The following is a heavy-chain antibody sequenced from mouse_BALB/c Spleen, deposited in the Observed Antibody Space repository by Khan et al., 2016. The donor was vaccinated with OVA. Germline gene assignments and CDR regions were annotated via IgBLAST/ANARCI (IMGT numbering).Heavy chain of an antibody. Sequence: EVQLQQSGAELVRSGASVKLSCTASGFNIKDYYMHWVKQRPEQGLEWIGWIDPENGDTEYAPKFQGKATMTADTSSKTAYLQLSSLTSEDTAVYYCKGVNYEYFDYWGQGTTLTVSS. V-gene: IGHV14-4*02. CDR2: IDPENGDT. J-gene: IGHJ2*01. CDR3: KGVNYEYFDY. CDR1: GFNIKDYY. D-gene: IGHD1-1*01.